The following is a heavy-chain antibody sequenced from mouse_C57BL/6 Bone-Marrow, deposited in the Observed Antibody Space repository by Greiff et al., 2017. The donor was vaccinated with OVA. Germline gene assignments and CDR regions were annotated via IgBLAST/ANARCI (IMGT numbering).Heavy chain of an antibody. D-gene: IGHD1-1*01. CDR2: ISDGGSYT. V-gene: IGHV5-4*01. CDR1: GFTFSSYA. J-gene: IGHJ2*01. CDR3: AIDPYGADY. Sequence: EVKVVESGGGLVKPGGSLKLSCAASGFTFSSYAMSWVRQTPEKRLEWVATISDGGSYTYYPDNVKGRFTISRDNAKNNLYLQMSHLKSEDTAMYYCAIDPYGADYWGQGTTLTVSS.